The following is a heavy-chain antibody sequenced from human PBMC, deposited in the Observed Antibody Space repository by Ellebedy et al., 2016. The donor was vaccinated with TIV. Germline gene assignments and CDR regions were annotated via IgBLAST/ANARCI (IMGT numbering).Heavy chain of an antibody. CDR2: ISSGSSYI. CDR3: AKDLTLYGSGSYSLDAFDI. CDR1: GFTFSSYS. D-gene: IGHD3-10*01. V-gene: IGHV3-21*04. J-gene: IGHJ3*02. Sequence: GESLKISXAASGFTFSSYSMNWVRQAPGKGLEWVSSISSGSSYIHYADSVKGRFTISRDNAKNSLYLQMNSLRAEDTAVYYCAKDLTLYGSGSYSLDAFDIWGQGTMVTVSS.